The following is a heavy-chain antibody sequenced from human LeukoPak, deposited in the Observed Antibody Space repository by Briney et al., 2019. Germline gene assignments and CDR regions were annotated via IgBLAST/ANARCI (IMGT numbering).Heavy chain of an antibody. V-gene: IGHV3-69-1*01. Sequence: GGSLRLSCEVSGFSVSNNYMNWVRQAPGKGLEWVSATFTGGTTHYADSVKGRFTISRDNAKNSLYLQMNSLRAEDTAVYYCARGDCSGGSCYVPFYGMDVWGQGTTVTVSS. CDR2: TFTGGTT. J-gene: IGHJ6*02. CDR3: ARGDCSGGSCYVPFYGMDV. CDR1: GFSVSNNY. D-gene: IGHD2-15*01.